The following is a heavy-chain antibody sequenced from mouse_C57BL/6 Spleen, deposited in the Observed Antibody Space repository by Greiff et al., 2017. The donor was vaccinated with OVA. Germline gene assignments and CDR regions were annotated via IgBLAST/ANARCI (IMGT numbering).Heavy chain of an antibody. Sequence: EVKVVESGGGLVKPGGSLKLSCAASGFTFSDYGMHWVRQAPEKGLEWVAYISSGSSTIYYADTVKGRFTISRDNAKNTLFLQMTSLRSEDTARYYCAREYYGSSYWYFDGWGTGTTVTVSS. V-gene: IGHV5-17*01. D-gene: IGHD1-1*01. J-gene: IGHJ1*03. CDR2: ISSGSSTI. CDR1: GFTFSDYG. CDR3: AREYYGSSYWYFDG.